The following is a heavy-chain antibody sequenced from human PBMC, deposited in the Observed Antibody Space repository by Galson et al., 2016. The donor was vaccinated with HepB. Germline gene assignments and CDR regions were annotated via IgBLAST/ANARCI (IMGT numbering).Heavy chain of an antibody. CDR1: GFTFSNYA. CDR3: AREGSGGFDY. D-gene: IGHD4-23*01. CDR2: IKQDGSEK. V-gene: IGHV3-7*01. Sequence: SLRLSCAASGFTFSNYAMSWVRQAPGKGLEWVANIKQDGSEKSYVDSVKGRFTISRDNAKNSLYLQMNSLRVEDTAVYYCAREGSGGFDYWGQGTLVTVSS. J-gene: IGHJ4*02.